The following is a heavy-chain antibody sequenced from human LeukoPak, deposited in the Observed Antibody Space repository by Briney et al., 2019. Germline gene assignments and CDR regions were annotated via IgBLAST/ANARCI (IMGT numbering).Heavy chain of an antibody. CDR3: ARSTTLQLWNDY. CDR2: IKEDGSEK. V-gene: IGHV3-7*01. D-gene: IGHD5-18*01. CDR1: GFTFSSYW. J-gene: IGHJ4*02. Sequence: GGSLRLSCAASGFTFSSYWMSWVRQAPGKGLEWVANIKEDGSEKYYVDSVKGRFTISRDNAKNSLYLQVNSLRAEDTAVYYCARSTTLQLWNDYWGQGTLVTVSS.